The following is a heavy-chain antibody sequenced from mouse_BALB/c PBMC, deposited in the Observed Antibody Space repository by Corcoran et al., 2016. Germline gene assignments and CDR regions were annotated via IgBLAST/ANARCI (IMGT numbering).Heavy chain of an antibody. J-gene: IGHJ1*01. CDR1: GFNIKDTY. Sequence: EGQLQQSGPELVKPGASVKLSCTASGFNIKDTYMQWVKQRPEQGLEWIGRIDPANGNTKYDPKFQGKATITADTSSNTAYLQLSSLTSEDTAVYYCARWDWYFDVWGAGTTVTVSS. CDR3: ARWDWYFDV. CDR2: IDPANGNT. V-gene: IGHV14-3*02.